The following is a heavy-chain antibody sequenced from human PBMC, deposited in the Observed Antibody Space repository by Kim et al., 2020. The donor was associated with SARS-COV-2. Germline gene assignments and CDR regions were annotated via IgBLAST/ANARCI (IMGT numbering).Heavy chain of an antibody. CDR2: LWANGINS. CDR3: ARERGPFDAFDI. V-gene: IGHV3-33*01. J-gene: IGHJ3*02. Sequence: GGSLRLSCAASGFTLSSYGMHWVRQTPGRELEWVAVLWANGINSYYADSVKGRFTFLRDDSTNTLYLQMDSLRVEDTAVYYCARERGPFDAFDILGQGT. CDR1: GFTLSSYG.